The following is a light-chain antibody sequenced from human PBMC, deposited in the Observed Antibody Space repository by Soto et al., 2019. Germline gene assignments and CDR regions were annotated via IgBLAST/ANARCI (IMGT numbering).Light chain of an antibody. CDR1: QSVSKY. CDR3: QQYGGSPHT. CDR2: GAS. V-gene: IGKV3-20*01. Sequence: EIVLTQSPGTLALSPGEGATLSCRASQSVSKYLAWYQQKPGQAPRLLIYGASSRATGIPDSFSGSGSGTDFTLTISRLEPEDFAVYYCQQYGGSPHTFGQGTKVEIK. J-gene: IGKJ1*01.